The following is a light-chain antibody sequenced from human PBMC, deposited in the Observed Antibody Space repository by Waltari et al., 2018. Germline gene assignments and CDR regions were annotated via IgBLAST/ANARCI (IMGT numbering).Light chain of an antibody. V-gene: IGKV3-20*01. J-gene: IGKJ1*01. Sequence: MVLTQSPGTLSLSPGEGATPACRASQSVSRTLAGYQQKPGQAPSLLIYDASCRATGIADRFSGSGSGTDCSLTDNSPEPEHSAVYYCQKYGSLPATSRQGTKLEIK. CDR1: QSVSRT. CDR2: DAS. CDR3: QKYGSLPAT.